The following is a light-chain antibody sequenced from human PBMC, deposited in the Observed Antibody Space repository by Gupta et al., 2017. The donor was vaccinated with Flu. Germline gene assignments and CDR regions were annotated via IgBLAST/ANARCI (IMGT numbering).Light chain of an antibody. CDR2: NDN. Sequence: VTISCSGSSSNIGSNVVSWYQHLPGRAHTLLSYNDNQRPSGVPDRFSGSKSGTSDSLAISGLQSEDEAEYYCAAWADSLNGLGVFGGGTQLTV. J-gene: IGLJ3*02. CDR1: SSNIGSNV. CDR3: AAWADSLNGLGV. V-gene: IGLV1-44*01.